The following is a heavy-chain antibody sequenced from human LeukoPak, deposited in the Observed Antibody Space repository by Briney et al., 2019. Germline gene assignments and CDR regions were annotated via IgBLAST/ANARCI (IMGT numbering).Heavy chain of an antibody. CDR1: GYTFTSYY. CDR2: INPSGGST. CDR3: ARDLYDSSGYYLPLRY. Sequence: ASVKVSCKASGYTFTSYYMHWVRQAPGQGLEWMGIINPSGGSTSYAQKFQGRVTMTRDTSTSTVYMELSSLRSEDTAVYYCARDLYDSSGYYLPLRYWGQGTLVAVSS. V-gene: IGHV1-46*01. D-gene: IGHD3-22*01. J-gene: IGHJ4*02.